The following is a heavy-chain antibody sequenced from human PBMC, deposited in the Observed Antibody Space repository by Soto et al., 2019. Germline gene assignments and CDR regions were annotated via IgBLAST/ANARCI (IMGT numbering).Heavy chain of an antibody. CDR2: IYYSGST. Sequence: ASETLSLTCTVSGGSISSGGYYWSWIRQHPGKGLEWIGYIYYSGSTYYKPSLKSRVTISLDTSKNQFSLKLSSVTAADTAVYYCARDHGSGSYMYNWFDPWGQGTLVTVSS. J-gene: IGHJ5*02. CDR3: ARDHGSGSYMYNWFDP. D-gene: IGHD3-10*01. CDR1: GGSISSGGYY. V-gene: IGHV4-31*03.